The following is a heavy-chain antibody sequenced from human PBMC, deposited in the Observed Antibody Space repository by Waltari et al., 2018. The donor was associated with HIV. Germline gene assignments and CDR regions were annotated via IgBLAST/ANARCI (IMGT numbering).Heavy chain of an antibody. V-gene: IGHV1-69*08. Sequence: QVQLVQSGAEVRTHGSSVKVSCKASGGSFTSHSIHWVRQAPGQGLEWMGRVIPMSGTAMKAQKFQARVTISADKSTTTAYMELTSLRTEDTAVYYCASARETMGVDFDFWGQGTLVTVSS. CDR1: GGSFTSHS. J-gene: IGHJ4*02. CDR3: ASARETMGVDFDF. CDR2: VIPMSGTA. D-gene: IGHD3-10*01.